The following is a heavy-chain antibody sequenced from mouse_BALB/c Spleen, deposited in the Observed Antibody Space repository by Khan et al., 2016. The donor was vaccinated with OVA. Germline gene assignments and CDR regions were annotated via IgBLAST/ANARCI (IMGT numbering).Heavy chain of an antibody. CDR2: ISYSGNT. CDR3: ARVYGGDFDY. J-gene: IGHJ2*01. V-gene: IGHV3-2*02. CDR1: GYSITSDYA. D-gene: IGHD1-1*01. Sequence: VQLKESGPGLVKPSQSLSLTCTVTGYSITSDYAWNWIRQFPENKLEWMGYISYSGNTYYNPSLRSRISITRDTSKNQFFLQLNSVTTEDTATYYCARVYGGDFDYWGQGTTLTVSS.